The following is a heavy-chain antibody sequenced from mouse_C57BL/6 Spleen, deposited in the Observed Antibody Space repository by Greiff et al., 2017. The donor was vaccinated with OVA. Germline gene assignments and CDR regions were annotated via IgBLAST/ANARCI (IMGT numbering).Heavy chain of an antibody. V-gene: IGHV14-4*01. Sequence: VQLQQSGAELVRPGASVKLSCTASGFNIKDDYMHWVKQRPEQGLEWIGWIDPENGDTEYASKFQGKATITADTSSNTAYLQLSSLTSEDTAVYYCTTSTPYYFDYWGQGTTLTVSS. CDR1: GFNIKDDY. J-gene: IGHJ2*01. D-gene: IGHD2-1*01. CDR2: IDPENGDT. CDR3: TTSTPYYFDY.